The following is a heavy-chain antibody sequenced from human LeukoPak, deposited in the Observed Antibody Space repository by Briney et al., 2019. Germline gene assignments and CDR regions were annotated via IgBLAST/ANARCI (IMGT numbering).Heavy chain of an antibody. D-gene: IGHD3-22*01. CDR3: ARGRADRGYFDY. V-gene: IGHV4-34*01. Sequence: SETLSLTCAVYGGSFSGYYWSWIRQPPGKGLEWIGEINHSGSTNYNPSLKSRVTISVDTSKNQFSLKLSSVTAADTAVYYCARGRADRGYFDYWGQGTPVTVSS. CDR2: INHSGST. CDR1: GGSFSGYY. J-gene: IGHJ4*02.